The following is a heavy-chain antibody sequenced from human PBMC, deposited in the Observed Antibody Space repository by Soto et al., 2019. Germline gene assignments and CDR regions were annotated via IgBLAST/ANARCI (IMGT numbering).Heavy chain of an antibody. CDR1: GYTFTSYG. CDR2: ISDYNGNT. CDR3: ARDRSCYPFF. Sequence: QVQLVQSGAEVKKPGASVKVSCKASGYTFTSYGISWVRQAPGQGLEWMGWISDYNGNTNYAQKLQGSVTMTTDTTTSTAYMELRSPRSDDTAVDDCARDRSCYPFFWGQGTLVTVSS. V-gene: IGHV1-18*01. D-gene: IGHD3-10*01. J-gene: IGHJ4*02.